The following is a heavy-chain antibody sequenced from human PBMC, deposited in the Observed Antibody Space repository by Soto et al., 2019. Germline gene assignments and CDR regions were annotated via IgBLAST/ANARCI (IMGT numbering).Heavy chain of an antibody. Sequence: ASVKVSCKASGYTFTSYGISWVRQAPGQGLEWMGWISAYNGNTNYAQKLQGRVTMNTDTSTSTAYMELRRLISDNTAVYCWARVMGNGYQLHFPYNYLGMDVWGQRTTVTV. CDR1: GYTFTSYG. CDR2: ISAYNGNT. V-gene: IGHV1-18*01. J-gene: IGHJ6*02. CDR3: ARVMGNGYQLHFPYNYLGMDV. D-gene: IGHD2-2*01.